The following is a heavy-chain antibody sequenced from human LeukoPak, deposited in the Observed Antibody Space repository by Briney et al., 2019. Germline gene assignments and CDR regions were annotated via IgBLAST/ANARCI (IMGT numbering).Heavy chain of an antibody. V-gene: IGHV4-34*01. D-gene: IGHD2-2*01. CDR3: SRGQVPAARGYNWFDP. Sequence: PSETLSLTCAVYGWSFNDYYWNWIRQPPGKGLEWIGGINAGGDSNYKPSLRSRVTISVDTSKKQFSLRLTSMIAADTDLYYCSRGQVPAARGYNWFDPWGQGTLVTVSS. CDR1: GWSFNDYY. J-gene: IGHJ5*02. CDR2: INAGGDS.